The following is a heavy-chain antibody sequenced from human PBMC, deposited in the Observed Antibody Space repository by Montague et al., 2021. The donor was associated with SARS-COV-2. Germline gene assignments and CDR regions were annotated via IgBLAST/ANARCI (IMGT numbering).Heavy chain of an antibody. D-gene: IGHD6-6*01. V-gene: IGHV4-34*01. CDR1: GGSFSGYY. Sequence: SETLSLTCAVYGGSFSGYYWSWIRQPPGKGLEWIGEVNLSGSTNXNPSLKSRVTISVDTSKNQFSLKLSSVTAADTAVYYCSRVKSIPSWVRQPAPVWGEGDHGHRLL. CDR3: SRVKSIPSWVRQPAPV. J-gene: IGHJ6*04. CDR2: VNLSGST.